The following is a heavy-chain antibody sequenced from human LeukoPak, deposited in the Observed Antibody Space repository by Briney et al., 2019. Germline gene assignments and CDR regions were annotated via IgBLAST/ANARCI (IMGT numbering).Heavy chain of an antibody. D-gene: IGHD1-26*01. J-gene: IGHJ3*02. CDR3: ARSVGASHPDAFDI. V-gene: IGHV4-39*07. CDR1: GGSISSSSYY. Sequence: SETLSLTCTVSGGSISSSSYYWGWIRQPPGKGLEWIGSIYYSGSTYYNPSLKSRVTISVDTSKNQFSPKLSSVTAADTAVYYCARSVGASHPDAFDIWGQGTMVTVSS. CDR2: IYYSGST.